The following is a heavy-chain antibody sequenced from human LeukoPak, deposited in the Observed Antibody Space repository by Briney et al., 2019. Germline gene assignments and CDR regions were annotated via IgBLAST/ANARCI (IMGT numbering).Heavy chain of an antibody. J-gene: IGHJ4*02. Sequence: GASVKVSCKASGYTFTGFGISWVRQAPGKRLEWMGWISAYNGITNYAQKLQGRVAMTTDTSTSTAYMEIRSLRSDNTAVYYCTRDLGVDTTMIFFDYWGQGSLVTVSS. D-gene: IGHD5-18*01. V-gene: IGHV1-18*01. CDR2: ISAYNGIT. CDR1: GYTFTGFG. CDR3: TRDLGVDTTMIFFDY.